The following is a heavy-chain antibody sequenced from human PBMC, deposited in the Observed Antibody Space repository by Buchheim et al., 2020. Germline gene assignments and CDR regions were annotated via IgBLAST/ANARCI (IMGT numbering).Heavy chain of an antibody. Sequence: QVQLVESGGGVVQPGRSLRLSCAASGFTFSSYTMHWVRQAPGKGLEWVAVISYDGSNTYYADSVKGRFNLSRDSSTNTRHLSMNSLRAEDTAVYYCARDITMVRGVINRGLDYWGQGTL. CDR3: ARDITMVRGVINRGLDY. D-gene: IGHD3-10*01. CDR2: ISYDGSNT. V-gene: IGHV3-30-3*01. CDR1: GFTFSSYT. J-gene: IGHJ4*02.